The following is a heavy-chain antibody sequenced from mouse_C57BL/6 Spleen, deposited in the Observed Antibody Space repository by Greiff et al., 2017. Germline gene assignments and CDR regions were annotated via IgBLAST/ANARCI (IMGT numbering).Heavy chain of an antibody. CDR1: GYAFSSYW. Sequence: VQLQQSGAELVKPGASVKISCKASGYAFSSYWMNWVKQRPGKGLEWIGQIYPGDGDTNYNGKFKGKATLTADKSSSTAYMQLSSLTSEDSAVYFCARQGITHDFDYWGQGTTLTVSS. J-gene: IGHJ2*01. V-gene: IGHV1-80*01. CDR2: IYPGDGDT. CDR3: ARQGITHDFDY.